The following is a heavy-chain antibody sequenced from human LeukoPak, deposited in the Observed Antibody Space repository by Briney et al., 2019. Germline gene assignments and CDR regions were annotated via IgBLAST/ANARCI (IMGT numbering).Heavy chain of an antibody. V-gene: IGHV3-48*04. D-gene: IGHD6-19*01. J-gene: IGHJ6*02. Sequence: GGSLRLSCVASGFTFSSYSMNWVRQAPGKGLERISYISSSRPTTYYADSVKGRFTISRDNAKNSLYLQMNSLRAEDTAVYYCARPNVAGTSYYGMDVWGQGTTVTVSS. CDR2: ISSSRPTT. CDR1: GFTFSSYS. CDR3: ARPNVAGTSYYGMDV.